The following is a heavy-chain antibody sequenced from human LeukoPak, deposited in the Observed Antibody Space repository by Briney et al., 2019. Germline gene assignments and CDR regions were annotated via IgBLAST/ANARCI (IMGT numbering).Heavy chain of an antibody. CDR1: EYSFTSYW. D-gene: IGHD4-17*01. Sequence: SLNISCKGSEYSFTSYWISWVREMRGKGLEWMGRIDPSDSYTNYNPYLHSHITISADNSISTDYLQWRRLTASDTATYSCARHGDYVNWFDPRGQGTLVTVCS. CDR3: ARHGDYVNWFDP. CDR2: IDPSDSYT. V-gene: IGHV5-10-1*01. J-gene: IGHJ5*02.